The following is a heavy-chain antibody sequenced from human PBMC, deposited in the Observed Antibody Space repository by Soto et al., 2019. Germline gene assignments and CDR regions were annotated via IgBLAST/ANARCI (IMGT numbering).Heavy chain of an antibody. J-gene: IGHJ6*02. CDR1: GGSFSGYY. CDR3: ARLGGYCSSTSCYGYYGMDV. V-gene: IGHV4-34*01. Sequence: SETLSLTCAVYGGSFSGYYLSWIRQPPGKGLEWIGEINHSGSTNYNPSLESRVTISVDTSKNQFSLKVSSVTAADTAVYYCARLGGYCSSTSCYGYYGMDVWGQGTTVTVSS. D-gene: IGHD2-2*01. CDR2: INHSGST.